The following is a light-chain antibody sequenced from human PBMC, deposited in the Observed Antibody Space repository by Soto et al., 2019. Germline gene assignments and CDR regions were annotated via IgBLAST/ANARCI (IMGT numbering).Light chain of an antibody. J-gene: IGLJ1*01. CDR3: HSYAGSRTHYV. CDR2: EVN. Sequence: QSALTQPASVSGSPGQSITISCTGTSSDVGSYNLVSWYQQHPGKAPKLIIYEVNKRPSGISGRFSGSKSGNTASLTISGLQAEDEADYSCHSYAGSRTHYVFGTGTKVTVL. CDR1: SSDVGSYNL. V-gene: IGLV2-23*02.